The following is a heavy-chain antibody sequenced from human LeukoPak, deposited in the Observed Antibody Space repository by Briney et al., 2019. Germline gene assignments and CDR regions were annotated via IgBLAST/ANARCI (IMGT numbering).Heavy chain of an antibody. CDR1: GYSFPTYW. CDR2: IYPGDSDT. CDR3: AVLRIAAAGTGWFDP. D-gene: IGHD6-13*01. J-gene: IGHJ5*02. Sequence: GESLKISCKGSGYSFPTYWIGWVRQMPGKGLEWMGIIYPGDSDTKYSPSFQGQVTISADKSISTAYLQWSSLKASDTAMYYCAVLRIAAAGTGWFDPWGQGTLVTVSS. V-gene: IGHV5-51*01.